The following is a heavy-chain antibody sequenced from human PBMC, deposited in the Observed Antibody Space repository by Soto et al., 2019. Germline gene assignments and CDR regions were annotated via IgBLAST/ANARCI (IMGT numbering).Heavy chain of an antibody. J-gene: IGHJ4*02. CDR2: IIPILDRA. CDR1: GGNFSSYS. CDR3: ARGPHSTGWYHLDY. V-gene: IGHV1-69*04. Sequence: ASVKVSCKASGGNFSSYSISWVRQAPGQGLEWMGRIIPILDRANYAQKFQGRVTISADKSTNTAYMELSSLRSEDTAVYYCARGPHSTGWYHLDYWGQGTLVTVSS. D-gene: IGHD6-19*01.